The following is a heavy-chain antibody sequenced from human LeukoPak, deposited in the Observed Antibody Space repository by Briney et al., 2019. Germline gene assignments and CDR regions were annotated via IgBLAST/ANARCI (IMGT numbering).Heavy chain of an antibody. D-gene: IGHD6-19*01. Sequence: GGSLRLSCAASGFNFSIYGMHWVRQGPGKGLEWVALIWYDGTNENYADSVKGRFSISRDNSKNTLYLQMNTLRAEDTAVYYCASAGSGLYWGQGTLVTVSS. J-gene: IGHJ4*02. V-gene: IGHV3-33*01. CDR1: GFNFSIYG. CDR2: IWYDGTNE. CDR3: ASAGSGLY.